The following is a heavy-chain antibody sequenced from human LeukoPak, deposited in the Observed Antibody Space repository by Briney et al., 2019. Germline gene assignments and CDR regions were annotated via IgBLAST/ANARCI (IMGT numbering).Heavy chain of an antibody. V-gene: IGHV3-48*03. CDR3: ARRGEWFDP. CDR1: GFTFSSYE. J-gene: IGHJ5*02. Sequence: PGGSLRLSCAASGFTFSSYEMNWVRQAPGKGLEWVSYISSSGSTTYYADSVKGRFTISRDNAKNSPYLRMNSLRAEDTAVYYCARRGEWFDPWGQGTLVTVSS. CDR2: ISSSGSTT.